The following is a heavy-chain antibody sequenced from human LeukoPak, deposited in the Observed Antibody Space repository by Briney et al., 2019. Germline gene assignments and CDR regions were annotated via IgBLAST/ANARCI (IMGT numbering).Heavy chain of an antibody. D-gene: IGHD5-18*01. Sequence: GGSLRLSCAASGFTFSGSFSGYSMNWVRQAPGKGLEWVSFISGSSSYIYYADSVKGRFAISRDNAKNSLYLQMNSLTVEGTAVYYCARDTPLGYSYGTYFDYWGQGTLVTVSS. V-gene: IGHV3-21*01. J-gene: IGHJ4*02. CDR2: ISGSSSYI. CDR3: ARDTPLGYSYGTYFDY. CDR1: GFTFSGSFSGYS.